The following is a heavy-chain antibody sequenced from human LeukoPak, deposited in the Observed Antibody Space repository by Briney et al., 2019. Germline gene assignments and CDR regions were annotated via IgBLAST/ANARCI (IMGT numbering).Heavy chain of an antibody. CDR3: AKDRGSGSYYYYGMDV. Sequence: GRSLRPSCAASGFTFDAYAMPWVRQAPGKGLEWVSGISWNSGSIGYADSVKGRFTISRDNAKNSLYLQMNSLRAEDTALYYCAKDRGSGSYYYYGMDVWGQGTTVTVSS. J-gene: IGHJ6*02. V-gene: IGHV3-9*01. D-gene: IGHD6-19*01. CDR1: GFTFDAYA. CDR2: ISWNSGSI.